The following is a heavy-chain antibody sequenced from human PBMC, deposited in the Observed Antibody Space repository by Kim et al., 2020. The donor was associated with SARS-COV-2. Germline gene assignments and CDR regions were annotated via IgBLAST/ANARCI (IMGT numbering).Heavy chain of an antibody. V-gene: IGHV3-7*01. D-gene: IGHD3-3*01. J-gene: IGHJ6*03. CDR3: ARAASLRFLEWLLSGSYYYYMDV. Sequence: GGSLRLSCAASGFTFSSYWMSWVRQAPGKGLEWVANIKQDGSEKYYVDSVKGRFTISRGNAKNSLYLQMNSLRAEDTAVYYCARAASLRFLEWLLSGSYYYYMDVWGEGTTVTVSS. CDR1: GFTFSSYW. CDR2: IKQDGSEK.